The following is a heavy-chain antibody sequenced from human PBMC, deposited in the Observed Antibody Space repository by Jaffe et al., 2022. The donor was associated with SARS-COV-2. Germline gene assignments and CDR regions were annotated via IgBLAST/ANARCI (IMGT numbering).Heavy chain of an antibody. J-gene: IGHJ6*02. CDR3: TRDSPRYCSSTSFCYYYGMDV. CDR1: GFTFGDYA. D-gene: IGHD2-2*01. CDR2: IRSKAYGGTT. Sequence: EVQLVESGGGLVKPGRSLRLSCTASGFTFGDYAMSWFRQAPGKGLEWVGFIRSKAYGGTTEYAASVKGRFTISRDDSKSIAYLQMNSLKTEDTAVYYCTRDSPRYCSSTSFCYYYGMDVWGQGTTVTVSS. V-gene: IGHV3-49*05.